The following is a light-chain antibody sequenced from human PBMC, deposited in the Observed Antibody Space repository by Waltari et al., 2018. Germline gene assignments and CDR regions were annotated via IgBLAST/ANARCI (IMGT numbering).Light chain of an antibody. CDR3: QQFHSYPVT. J-gene: IGKJ4*01. V-gene: IGKV1-5*03. CDR2: RTS. CDR1: QDITTS. Sequence: DIQMTQSPSTLSASVGDRVTITCRASQDITTSLAWYQQKPGKAPKVLIHRTSNLKSGVSSRFSGSGSGTEFTLTINSLQPDDFATYYCQQFHSYPVTLGGGTKVEIK.